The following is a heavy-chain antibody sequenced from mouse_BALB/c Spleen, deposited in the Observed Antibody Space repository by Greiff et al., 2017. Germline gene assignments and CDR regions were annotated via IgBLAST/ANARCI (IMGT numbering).Heavy chain of an antibody. CDR3: TRGYGSSGGFAY. CDR1: GYTFTSYW. D-gene: IGHD1-1*01. Sequence: VQLQQPGAELVRPGASVKLSCKASGYTFTSYWINWVKQRPGQGLEWIGNIYPSDSYTNYNQKFKDKATLTVDKSSSTAYMQLSSPTSEDSAVYYCTRGYGSSGGFAYWGQGTLVTVSA. V-gene: IGHV1-69*02. J-gene: IGHJ3*01. CDR2: IYPSDSYT.